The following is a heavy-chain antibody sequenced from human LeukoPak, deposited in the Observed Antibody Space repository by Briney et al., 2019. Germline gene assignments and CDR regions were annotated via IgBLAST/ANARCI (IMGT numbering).Heavy chain of an antibody. D-gene: IGHD3-9*01. Sequence: GASVKVSCKASGYTFTNSFIHWVRQAPGQGLEWMGWIRPNSGATNYAQKLQGRVTMTTDTSTSTAYMELRSLRSDDTAVYYCARVSPSYGDILTGYLNFDYWGQGTLVTVSS. V-gene: IGHV1-18*04. CDR2: IRPNSGAT. J-gene: IGHJ4*02. CDR1: GYTFTNSF. CDR3: ARVSPSYGDILTGYLNFDY.